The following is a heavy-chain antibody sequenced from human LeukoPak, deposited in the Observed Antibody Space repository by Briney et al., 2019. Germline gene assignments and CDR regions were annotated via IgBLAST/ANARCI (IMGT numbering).Heavy chain of an antibody. CDR1: GGTFSGYY. Sequence: SETLSLNCAVYGGTFSGYYWAWIRQSPGKGLEWIGEINHIGSTNYNPSLKSRVVMSVDTSKNQFSLKVASVTGADAAVYFCQRPYTPIVGGVTRVWR. CDR3: QRPYTPIVGGVTRV. V-gene: IGHV4-34*08. CDR2: INHIGST. J-gene: IGHJ6*02. D-gene: IGHD3-10*01.